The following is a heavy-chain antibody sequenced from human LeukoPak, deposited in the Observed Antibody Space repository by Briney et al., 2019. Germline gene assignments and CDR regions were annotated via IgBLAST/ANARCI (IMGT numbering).Heavy chain of an antibody. CDR2: IRYDGSNK. D-gene: IGHD3-10*01. Sequence: GGSLRLSCAASGFTFSSYGMHWVRQAPGKGLEWVAFIRYDGSNKYYADSVKGRFTISRDNSKNTLYLQMNSLRAEDTAVYYCAKPPRPYGSGSYYFDYWGQGTLVTVSS. CDR3: AKPPRPYGSGSYYFDY. CDR1: GFTFSSYG. V-gene: IGHV3-30*02. J-gene: IGHJ4*02.